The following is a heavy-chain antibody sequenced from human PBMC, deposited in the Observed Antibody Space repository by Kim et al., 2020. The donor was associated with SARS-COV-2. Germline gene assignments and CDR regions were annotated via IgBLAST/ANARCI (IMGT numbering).Heavy chain of an antibody. CDR2: ISSSSSYI. V-gene: IGHV3-21*01. J-gene: IGHJ5*02. Sequence: GGSLRLSCAASGFTFSSYSMNWVRQAPGKGLEWVSSISSSSSYIYYADSVKGRFTISRDNAKNSLYLQMNSLRAEDTAVYYCARDAQILIPLWFGESGSTNNWFDPWGQGTLVTVSS. CDR1: GFTFSSYS. D-gene: IGHD3-10*01. CDR3: ARDAQILIPLWFGESGSTNNWFDP.